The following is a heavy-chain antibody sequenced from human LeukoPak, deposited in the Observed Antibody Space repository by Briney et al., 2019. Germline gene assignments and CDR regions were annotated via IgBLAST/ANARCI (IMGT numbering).Heavy chain of an antibody. CDR1: GYTFTAYY. Sequence: GASVKVSCKAVGYTFTAYYIHWVRQAPGQGLEWMGWINPNSGVTKYAQKFQGRVTMIRDTSISTTYMELSRLRNDDTAVYYCARDRAGYYDNSGSVAFDIWGQGTMVTVSS. CDR3: ARDRAGYYDNSGSVAFDI. CDR2: INPNSGVT. V-gene: IGHV1-2*02. J-gene: IGHJ3*02. D-gene: IGHD3-22*01.